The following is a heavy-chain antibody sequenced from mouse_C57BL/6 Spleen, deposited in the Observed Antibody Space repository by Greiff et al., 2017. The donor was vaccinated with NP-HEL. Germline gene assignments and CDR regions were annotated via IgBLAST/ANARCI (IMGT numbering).Heavy chain of an antibody. CDR2: INPYNGGT. V-gene: IGHV1-19*01. J-gene: IGHJ4*01. CDR1: GYTFTDYY. Sequence: EVKLMESGPVLVKPGASVKMSCKASGYTFTDYYMNWVKQSHGKSLEWIGVINPYNGGTSYNQKFKGKATLTVDKSSSTAYMELNSLTSEDSAVYYCARGGLSHAMDYWGQGTSVTVSS. CDR3: ARGGLSHAMDY. D-gene: IGHD2-2*01.